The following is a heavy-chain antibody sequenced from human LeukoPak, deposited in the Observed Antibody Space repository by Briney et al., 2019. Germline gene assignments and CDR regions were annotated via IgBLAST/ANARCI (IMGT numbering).Heavy chain of an antibody. D-gene: IGHD6-13*01. CDR2: IYTSGST. CDR1: GGSISSGSCY. Sequence: SETLSLTCTVSGGSISSGSCYWSWIRQPAGKGLEWIGRIYTSGSTNYNPSLKSRVTISVDTSKNQFSLKLSSVTAADTAVYYCARMIRDSSSWKDYWGQGTLVTVSS. CDR3: ARMIRDSSSWKDY. V-gene: IGHV4-61*02. J-gene: IGHJ4*02.